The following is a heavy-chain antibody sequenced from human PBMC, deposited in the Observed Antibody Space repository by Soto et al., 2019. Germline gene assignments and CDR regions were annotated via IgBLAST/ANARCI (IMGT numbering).Heavy chain of an antibody. CDR1: GYSFTSYW. Sequence: PGESLKISCKGSGYSFTSYWISWVRQMPGKGLERMGRIDPSDSYTNYSPSFQGHVTISADKSISTAYLQWSSLKASDTAMYYCARQGIAVAGPYYYGMDVWGQGTTVTVSS. V-gene: IGHV5-10-1*01. J-gene: IGHJ6*02. CDR3: ARQGIAVAGPYYYGMDV. CDR2: IDPSDSYT. D-gene: IGHD6-19*01.